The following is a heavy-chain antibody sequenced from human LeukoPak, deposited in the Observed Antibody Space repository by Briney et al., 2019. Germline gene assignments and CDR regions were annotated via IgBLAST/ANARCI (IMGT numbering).Heavy chain of an antibody. Sequence: PGGSLRLSCAASGFTFSSYAMSWVRQAPGKGLEWVSAISGSGGSTYYADSVKGRFTISRDNSKNTLYLQMNSLRAEDTAVYYCAKDRGSSSPMRYYFDYWGQGTLVTVSS. V-gene: IGHV3-23*01. J-gene: IGHJ4*02. CDR2: ISGSGGST. CDR1: GFTFSSYA. D-gene: IGHD6-19*01. CDR3: AKDRGSSSPMRYYFDY.